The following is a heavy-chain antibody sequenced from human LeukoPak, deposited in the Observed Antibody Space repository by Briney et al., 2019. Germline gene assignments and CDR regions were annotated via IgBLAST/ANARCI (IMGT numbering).Heavy chain of an antibody. D-gene: IGHD3-3*01. CDR3: ATHTISGVVTYASLI. Sequence: ASVKVSCKLSGYTCIELSMHWVRQVPGKGLEWMGGFDPEDGETKYAQKFQGRVTMTEDTSTDTAYMELSRLTSEDTAVYYCATHTISGVVTYASLIWGRGTLVTVSS. V-gene: IGHV1-24*01. CDR1: GYTCIELS. J-gene: IGHJ3*02. CDR2: FDPEDGET.